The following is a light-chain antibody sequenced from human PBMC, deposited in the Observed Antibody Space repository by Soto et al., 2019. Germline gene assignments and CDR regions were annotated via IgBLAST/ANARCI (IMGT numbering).Light chain of an antibody. Sequence: IVLMQSPDTLSLSPGDRATLSCRASQSVGSDLAWYQQKRGQAPRLLIYGASTRAPGFPARFSGSGSGTDFTLTINSLQSEDFAVYYCQPYNNWPLTFGGGTKVDIK. CDR1: QSVGSD. CDR3: QPYNNWPLT. V-gene: IGKV3-15*01. CDR2: GAS. J-gene: IGKJ4*01.